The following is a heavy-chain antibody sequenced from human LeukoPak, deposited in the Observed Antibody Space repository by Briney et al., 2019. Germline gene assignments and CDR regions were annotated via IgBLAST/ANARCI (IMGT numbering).Heavy chain of an antibody. V-gene: IGHV3-30*03. Sequence: GGSLRLSCAASGFTFSSYGMHWVRQAPGKGLEWVAVISYDGSNKYYADSVKGRFTISRDNSKNTLYLQMGSLRAEDMAVYYCARDGWQQLAPSFSVYYMDVWGKGTTVTVSS. CDR1: GFTFSSYG. J-gene: IGHJ6*03. CDR2: ISYDGSNK. CDR3: ARDGWQQLAPSFSVYYMDV. D-gene: IGHD6-13*01.